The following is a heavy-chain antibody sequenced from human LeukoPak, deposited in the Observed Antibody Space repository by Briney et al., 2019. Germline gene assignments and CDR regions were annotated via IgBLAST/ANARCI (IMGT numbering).Heavy chain of an antibody. V-gene: IGHV3-53*01. CDR1: GFPISTNY. CDR3: ARDHITMIRGVSYYYYGMDV. J-gene: IGHJ6*02. CDR2: IYSGGNT. Sequence: GGSLRLSCAASGFPISTNYMSWVRQAPGKGPEWVSIIYSGGNTFYVDSVKGRFTISRDSSKNTLFLQMISLRAEDTAVYYCARDHITMIRGVSYYYYGMDVWGQGTTVTVSS. D-gene: IGHD3-10*01.